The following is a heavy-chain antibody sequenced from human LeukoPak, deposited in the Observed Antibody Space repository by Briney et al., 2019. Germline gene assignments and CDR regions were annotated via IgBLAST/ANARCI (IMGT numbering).Heavy chain of an antibody. D-gene: IGHD4-17*01. CDR2: ISVSGTYI. CDR3: ARDRDYGTFDY. V-gene: IGHV3-21*01. J-gene: IGHJ4*02. Sequence: GGSLRLSCAASGFTFSRNGMAWVRQAPGKGLEWVSSISVSGTYIYCSDSVKGRFTISRDNSKNSLYLEMNSLRSDDTAIYYRARDRDYGTFDYWGQGTLVTVSS. CDR1: GFTFSRNG.